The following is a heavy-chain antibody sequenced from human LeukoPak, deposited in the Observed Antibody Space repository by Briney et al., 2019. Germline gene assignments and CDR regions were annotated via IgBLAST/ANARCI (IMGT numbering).Heavy chain of an antibody. J-gene: IGHJ4*02. CDR1: GFRIEDFA. CDR3: ASLADY. Sequence: SLRLSCAASGFRIEDFAMQWVRQSPGKGLEWVAGISWNSENIGYADSVKGRFTISRDNAKNCLYLQMNSLRAEDTALYYCASLADYWGQGTLVTVSS. CDR2: ISWNSENI. V-gene: IGHV3-9*01.